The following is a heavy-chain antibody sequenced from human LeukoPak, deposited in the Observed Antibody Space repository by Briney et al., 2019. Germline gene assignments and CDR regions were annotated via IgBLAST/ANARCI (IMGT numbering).Heavy chain of an antibody. D-gene: IGHD3-16*02. J-gene: IGHJ4*02. CDR1: GFTFSSSA. CDR2: ISGSGGTT. V-gene: IGHV3-23*01. CDR3: AKIVKGDFDY. Sequence: GGSLRLSCAASGFTFSSSAMSWVRQAPGKGLEWVSGISGSGGTTHYADSVKGRFTISRDNSKNTLYLQVNSLRAEDTAVYYCAKIVKGDFDYWGQGTLVTVSS.